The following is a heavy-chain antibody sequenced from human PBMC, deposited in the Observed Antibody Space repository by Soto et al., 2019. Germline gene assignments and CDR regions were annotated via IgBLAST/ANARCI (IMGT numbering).Heavy chain of an antibody. Sequence: QVQLQESGPGLVKPSGTLSLTCAVSSGSISSSNWWSWVRQPPGKGLEWIGEIYHSGSTNYNPSLKSRVTISVDKSKNQFSLKLSSVPAADTAVYYCARRGTLGYCSSTSCYAGPAFDYWGQGTLVTVSS. CDR1: SGSISSSNW. D-gene: IGHD2-2*01. CDR2: IYHSGST. CDR3: ARRGTLGYCSSTSCYAGPAFDY. J-gene: IGHJ4*02. V-gene: IGHV4-4*02.